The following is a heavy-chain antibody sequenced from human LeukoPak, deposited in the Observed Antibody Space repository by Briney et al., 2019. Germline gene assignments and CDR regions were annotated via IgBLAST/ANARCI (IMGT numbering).Heavy chain of an antibody. CDR3: ARGLYASSGYSIDY. J-gene: IGHJ4*02. D-gene: IGHD3-22*01. Sequence: GGSLRLSCAASGFTFSNYGMQWVRQAPGKGLEWVAVIWYDGGNKNYADSVKGRFTISRDNSKNTLYLQMNSLSAEDTALYYCARGLYASSGYSIDYWGQGTLVTVSS. CDR2: IWYDGGNK. V-gene: IGHV3-33*01. CDR1: GFTFSNYG.